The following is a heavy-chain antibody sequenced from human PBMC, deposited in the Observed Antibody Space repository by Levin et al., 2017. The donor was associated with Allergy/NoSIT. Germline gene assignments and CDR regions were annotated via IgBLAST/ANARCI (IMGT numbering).Heavy chain of an antibody. CDR1: GGSFSGYY. V-gene: IGHV4-34*01. D-gene: IGHD2-21*01. CDR3: ARGSEMGWCYYFDY. Sequence: SQTLSLTCAVYGGSFSGYYWSWIRQPPGKGLEWIGEINHSGSTNYNPSLKSRVTISVDTSKNQFSLKLSSVTAADTAVYYCARGSEMGWCYYFDYWGQGTLVTVSS. CDR2: INHSGST. J-gene: IGHJ4*02.